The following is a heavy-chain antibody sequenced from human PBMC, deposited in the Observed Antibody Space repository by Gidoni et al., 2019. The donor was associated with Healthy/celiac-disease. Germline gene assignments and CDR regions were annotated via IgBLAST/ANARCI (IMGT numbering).Heavy chain of an antibody. CDR1: GFTFSSYG. D-gene: IGHD3-10*01. CDR3: AREWYYDPQLPFGDSVDYGMDV. Sequence: QVQLVESGGGVVQPGRSLRLSCAASGFTFSSYGMHWVRQAPGKGLEWVAVIWYDGSNKYYADSVKGRFTISRDNSKNTLYLQMNSLRAEDTAVYYCAREWYYDPQLPFGDSVDYGMDVWGQGTTVTVSS. J-gene: IGHJ6*02. V-gene: IGHV3-33*01. CDR2: IWYDGSNK.